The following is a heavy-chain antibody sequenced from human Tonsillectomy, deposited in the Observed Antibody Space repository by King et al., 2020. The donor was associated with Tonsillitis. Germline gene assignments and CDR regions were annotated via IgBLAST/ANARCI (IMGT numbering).Heavy chain of an antibody. V-gene: IGHV1-18*04. CDR2: ISAYNGNT. Sequence: VQLVESGAEVKKPGASVKVSCKAPNYTFTSYGLSWVRQAPGQGLEWMGWISAYNGNTNYAQKLQGRVTMTTDTSTGTAYMELRSLRSDDTAVYYCARGLFVKQQLVLVHVYWGQGTLVTVSS. CDR1: NYTFTSYG. CDR3: ARGLFVKQQLVLVHVY. D-gene: IGHD6-13*01. J-gene: IGHJ4*02.